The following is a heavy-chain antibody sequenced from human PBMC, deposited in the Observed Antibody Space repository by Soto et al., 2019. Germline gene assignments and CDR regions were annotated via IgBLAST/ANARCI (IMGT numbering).Heavy chain of an antibody. CDR2: TYSGGNP. Sequence: EERLVQSGGGLIQPGGSLRLSCAAPGFSVGGNNMSWARQAPGKGLECVSLTYSGGNPYYADSVKGRFTLSRDNSKNTLYLQMNSLRVEDTAVYFCARGPNSDTWGQGTLVTVSS. J-gene: IGHJ5*02. CDR3: ARGPNSDT. V-gene: IGHV3-53*01. CDR1: GFSVGGNN.